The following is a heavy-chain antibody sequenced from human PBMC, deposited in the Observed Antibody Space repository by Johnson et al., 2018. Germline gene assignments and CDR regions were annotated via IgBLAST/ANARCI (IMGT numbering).Heavy chain of an antibody. CDR1: GGTFSSYA. J-gene: IGHJ6*02. Sequence: QVQLVQSGAEVKKPGSSVKVSCKASGGTFSSYAISWVRQAPGQGLEWMGGIIPIFGTANYAQKFQGRVTITADESTSTAYMELSSLRSEDRAGDYCARGIAGAGVAYYYGMDVWGQGTTVTVSS. CDR3: ARGIAGAGVAYYYGMDV. V-gene: IGHV1-69*12. CDR2: IIPIFGTA. D-gene: IGHD6-19*01.